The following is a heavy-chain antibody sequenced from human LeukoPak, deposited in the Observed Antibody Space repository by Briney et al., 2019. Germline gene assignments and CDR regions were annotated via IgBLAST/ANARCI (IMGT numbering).Heavy chain of an antibody. CDR3: ASRHGTLRTSGVRYYYYMDV. V-gene: IGHV1-69*05. CDR2: IIPIFGTA. Sequence: ASVKVSCKASGGTFSSYAISWVRQAPGQGLEWMGGIIPIFGTANYAQKFQGRVTITTDESTSTAYMELSSLRSEDTAVYYCASRHGTLRTSGVRYYYYMDVSGKGTTVTVSS. CDR1: GGTFSSYA. D-gene: IGHD2-2*01. J-gene: IGHJ6*03.